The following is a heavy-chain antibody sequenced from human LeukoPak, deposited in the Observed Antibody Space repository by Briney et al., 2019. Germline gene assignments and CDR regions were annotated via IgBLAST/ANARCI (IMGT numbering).Heavy chain of an antibody. V-gene: IGHV3-48*04. D-gene: IGHD6-19*01. CDR3: ARDYGIAVAGFDY. J-gene: IGHJ4*02. CDR2: ISSSSSTI. Sequence: TGGSLRLSCAASGFTFSSYSMNWVRQAPGKGLEWVSYISSSSSTIYYADSVKGRFTISRDNAKNSLYLQMNSLRAEDTAVYYCARDYGIAVAGFDYWGQGTLVTVSS. CDR1: GFTFSSYS.